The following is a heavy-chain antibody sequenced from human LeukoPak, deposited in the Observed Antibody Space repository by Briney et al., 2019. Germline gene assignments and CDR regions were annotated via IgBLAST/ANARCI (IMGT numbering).Heavy chain of an antibody. V-gene: IGHV4-61*02. CDR2: IYTSGST. CDR1: GGSISSGSYY. CDR3: ASAYYYGSGSNLPDY. D-gene: IGHD3-10*01. Sequence: SQTLSLTCTVSGGSISSGSYYWSWIRQPAGKGLEWIGRIYTSGSTNYNPSLKSRVTISVDTSKNQFSLKLSSVTAADTAVYYCASAYYYGSGSNLPDYWGQGTLATVSS. J-gene: IGHJ4*02.